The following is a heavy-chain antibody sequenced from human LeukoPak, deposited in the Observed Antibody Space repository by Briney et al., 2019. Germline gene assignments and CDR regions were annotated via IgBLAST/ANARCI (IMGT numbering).Heavy chain of an antibody. V-gene: IGHV4-59*02. CDR3: ARGGLAVVDAFDV. CDR1: GGSVTNYY. D-gene: IGHD6-19*01. Sequence: SETLSLTCTVSGGSVTNYYWTWIRQPPGKGLEWIGSIYYSGSTNYNPSLSLKSRVTISVDTSRNQFSLKLTSVTAADTGVYYCARGGLAVVDAFDVWGQGTMVIVSS. J-gene: IGHJ3*01. CDR2: IYYSGST.